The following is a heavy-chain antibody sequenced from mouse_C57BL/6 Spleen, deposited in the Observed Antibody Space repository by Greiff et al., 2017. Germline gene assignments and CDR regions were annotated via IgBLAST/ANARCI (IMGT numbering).Heavy chain of an antibody. CDR3: TPYDGYYVGFAY. D-gene: IGHD2-3*01. V-gene: IGHV14-1*01. CDR1: GFNIKDYY. CDR2: IDPEDGDT. J-gene: IGHJ3*01. Sequence: EVQLQQSGAELVRPGASVKLSCTASGFNIKDYYMHWVKQRPEQGLEWIGRIDPEDGDTEYAPKFQGKATKTADTSSNTAYLQLSSLTSEDTAVYYSTPYDGYYVGFAYWGQGTLVTVSA.